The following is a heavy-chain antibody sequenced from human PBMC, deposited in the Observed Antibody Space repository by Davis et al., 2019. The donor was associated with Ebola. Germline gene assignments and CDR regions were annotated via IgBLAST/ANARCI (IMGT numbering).Heavy chain of an antibody. Sequence: AASVKVSCKASGYTFTNYGISWVRQAPGQGLEWMGWISAYNGNTNYAQKLQGRVTMTTDTSTSTAYMELRSLRSDDTAVYYCARSITMVQDLSWFDPWGQGTLVTVSS. CDR3: ARSITMVQDLSWFDP. CDR1: GYTFTNYG. D-gene: IGHD3-10*01. CDR2: ISAYNGNT. J-gene: IGHJ5*02. V-gene: IGHV1-18*01.